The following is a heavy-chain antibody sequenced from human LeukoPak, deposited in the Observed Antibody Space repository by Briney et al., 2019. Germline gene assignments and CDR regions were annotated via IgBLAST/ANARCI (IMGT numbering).Heavy chain of an antibody. CDR3: ARARREWPIDA. J-gene: IGHJ4*02. V-gene: IGHV4-39*01. CDR2: IYYSGST. CDR1: GGSISSSSYY. Sequence: SETLSLTGTVSGGSISSSSYYWGWICQPPGKGLEWIGRIYYSGSTYYNPSLKSRVTISVDTSKNQFSLKLSSVTAADTAVYYCARARREWPIDAGGQGTLVTVSA. D-gene: IGHD3-3*01.